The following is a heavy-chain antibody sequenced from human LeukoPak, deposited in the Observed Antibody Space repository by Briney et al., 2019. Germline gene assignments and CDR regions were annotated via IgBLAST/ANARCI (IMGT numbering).Heavy chain of an antibody. V-gene: IGHV1-18*01. CDR2: ISAYNGNT. CDR1: GYTFTSYG. CDR3: ARTYYYDSSGYYSGWGYYYYYYMDV. Sequence: ASVKASCKAFGYTFTSYGISWVRQAPGQGLEWMGWISAYNGNTNYAQKLQGRVTMTTDTSTSTAYMELRSLRSDDTAVYYRARTYYYDSSGYYSGWGYYYYYYMDVWGKGTTVPVSS. D-gene: IGHD3-22*01. J-gene: IGHJ6*03.